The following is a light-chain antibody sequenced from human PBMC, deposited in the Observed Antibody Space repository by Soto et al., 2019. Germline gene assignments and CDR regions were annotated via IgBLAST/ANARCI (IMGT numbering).Light chain of an antibody. CDR1: SSNIGAGYD. CDR3: QSYDSSLSGHVV. Sequence: QLVLTQPPSVSGAPGQRVTISCTGSSSNIGAGYDVHWYQQLPGTAPKLLIYGNSNRPSGVPDRFSGSKSGTSASLAITGLQAEDEADYYCQSYDSSLSGHVVFGGGTKLNVL. V-gene: IGLV1-40*01. J-gene: IGLJ2*01. CDR2: GNS.